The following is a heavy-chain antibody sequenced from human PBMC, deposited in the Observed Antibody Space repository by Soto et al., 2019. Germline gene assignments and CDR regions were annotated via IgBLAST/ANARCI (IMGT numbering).Heavy chain of an antibody. V-gene: IGHV3-7*03. J-gene: IGHJ6*02. CDR3: ARANDYGDYYVKYYYYGMDV. D-gene: IGHD4-17*01. Sequence: EVQLVESGGGLVQPGGSLRLSCAASGFTFSSYWMSWVRQAPGKGLAWVANIKQDGSEKYYVDSVKGRFTISRDNANNSLYLQMNSLRAEDTAVYYCARANDYGDYYVKYYYYGMDVWGQGTTVTVSS. CDR1: GFTFSSYW. CDR2: IKQDGSEK.